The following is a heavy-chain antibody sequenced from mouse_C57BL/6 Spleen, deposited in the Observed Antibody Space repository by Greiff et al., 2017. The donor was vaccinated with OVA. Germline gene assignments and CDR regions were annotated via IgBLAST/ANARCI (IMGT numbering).Heavy chain of an antibody. J-gene: IGHJ2*01. V-gene: IGHV1-80*01. CDR2: IYPGDGDT. CDR3: ARREPTGYFDY. Sequence: QVQLQQSGAELVKPGASVKISCKASGYAFSSYWMNWVKQRPGKGLEWIGQIYPGDGDTNYNGTFKGKATLTAAKSTSNAYMQLSSLTSEDSAVYFYARREPTGYFDYWGQGTTLTVSS. CDR1: GYAFSSYW.